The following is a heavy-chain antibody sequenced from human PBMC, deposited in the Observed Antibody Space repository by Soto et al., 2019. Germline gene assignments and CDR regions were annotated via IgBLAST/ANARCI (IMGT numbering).Heavy chain of an antibody. Sequence: GGSLRRSCEASGFAFSSYAMRWVRQAPGKGLEWVGVISYDGNYIYYADSVKGRFTISRDNSKNTLYVQVNSLRPEDTAVYYCAKGILSATIGPYAMDVWGQGTTVTVSS. D-gene: IGHD3-16*01. V-gene: IGHV3-30*18. CDR1: GFAFSSYA. CDR2: ISYDGNYI. CDR3: AKGILSATIGPYAMDV. J-gene: IGHJ6*02.